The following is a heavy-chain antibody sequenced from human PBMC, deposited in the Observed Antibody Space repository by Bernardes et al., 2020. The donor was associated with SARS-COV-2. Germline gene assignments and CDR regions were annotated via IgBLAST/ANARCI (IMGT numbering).Heavy chain of an antibody. V-gene: IGHV2-5*01. CDR2: IYWNDDK. CDR3: AHRRYDSSGYQYFDY. J-gene: IGHJ4*02. CDR1: VFSLSPSGVG. Sequence: SGHTPGKPPLTLTLACPFSVFSLSPSGVGVGWIRQPPGKALEWLALIYWNDDKRYSPSLKSRLTITKETSKNQVVLTMTNMDPVDTATYYCAHRRYDSSGYQYFDYWGQGTLVTVSS. D-gene: IGHD3-22*01.